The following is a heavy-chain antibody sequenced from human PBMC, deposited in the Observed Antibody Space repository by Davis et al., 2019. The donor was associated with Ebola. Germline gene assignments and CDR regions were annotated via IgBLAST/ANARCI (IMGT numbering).Heavy chain of an antibody. V-gene: IGHV5-10-1*01. CDR3: VRHYGGNPCDL. D-gene: IGHD4-23*01. Sequence: GESLKISCQVHGYTFSDYWINWVRQKPGQGLEWMGRIAPDDSYIDYNPSLQGHVTFSVDKSLSTVYLQWSSLRASDTAKYFCVRHYGGNPCDLWGPGTTVTVSS. J-gene: IGHJ3*01. CDR1: GYTFSDYW. CDR2: IAPDDSYI.